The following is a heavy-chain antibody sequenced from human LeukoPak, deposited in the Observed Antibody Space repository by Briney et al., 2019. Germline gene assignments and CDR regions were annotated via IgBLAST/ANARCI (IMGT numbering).Heavy chain of an antibody. J-gene: IGHJ4*02. CDR2: INSSSSTI. CDR1: GFTFSSYS. D-gene: IGHD3-22*01. V-gene: IGHV3-48*01. CDR3: ARVLHNRNYDGSTYYGY. Sequence: GVSLRLSCAASGFTFSSYSMNWLRQAPGKGLEWGSYINSSSSTIYYADYVKGRVTISRDNSMSSVYMQMSSLRAEDTAVYYCARVLHNRNYDGSTYYGYWGQGTLVTVSS.